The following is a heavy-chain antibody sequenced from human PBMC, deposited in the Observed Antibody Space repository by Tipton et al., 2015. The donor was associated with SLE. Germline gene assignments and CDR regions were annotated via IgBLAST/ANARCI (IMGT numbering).Heavy chain of an antibody. Sequence: TLSLTCAVYGGSFSDYYWSWIRQTPGEGLEWIGEINHTGGTNYNPSLESRVTMSVDTSKNQFSLKLCSVTAADTAMYYCVRERKYVVRFRELVAPDLWGQGTAITVSS. CDR1: GGSFSDYY. J-gene: IGHJ3*01. V-gene: IGHV4-34*01. CDR2: INHTGGT. CDR3: VRERKYVVRFRELVAPDL. D-gene: IGHD1-26*01.